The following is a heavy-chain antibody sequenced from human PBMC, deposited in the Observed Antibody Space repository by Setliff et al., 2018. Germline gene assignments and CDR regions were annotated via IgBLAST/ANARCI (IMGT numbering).Heavy chain of an antibody. J-gene: IGHJ6*03. CDR3: QRARWTGGYYSGYNYYMDV. V-gene: IGHV4-59*08. Sequence: SETLSLTCTVSGGSIRGFYWNWIRQPPGKELEWIGYFYSGGSTGGSTNYNPSLDNRVTISVDTSKNQFSLEMTSITAADAAVYHCQRARWTGGYYSGYNYYMDVWGKGTTVTVSS. CDR2: FYSGGSTGGST. CDR1: GGSIRGFY. D-gene: IGHD3-22*01.